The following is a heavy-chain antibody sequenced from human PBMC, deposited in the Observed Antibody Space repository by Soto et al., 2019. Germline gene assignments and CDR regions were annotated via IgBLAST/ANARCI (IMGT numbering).Heavy chain of an antibody. CDR3: ARFSGGSYNTYYFYYGMDV. Sequence: QVQLVQSGAEVKKPGASVKVSCKASGYTFTSYGISWVRQAPGQGLDWMGWISAYHGNTKYVQDLQGRVTMTTDTSTSTADMELRSLRSDDTAVYYCARFSGGSYNTYYFYYGMDVWGQGTTVTVSS. CDR1: GYTFTSYG. V-gene: IGHV1-18*01. J-gene: IGHJ6*02. D-gene: IGHD2-15*01. CDR2: ISAYHGNT.